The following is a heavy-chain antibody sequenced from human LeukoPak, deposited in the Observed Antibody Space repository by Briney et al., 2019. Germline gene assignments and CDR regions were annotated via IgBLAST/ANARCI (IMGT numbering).Heavy chain of an antibody. Sequence: PGGSLRLSCAASGFTFSRYWMSWVRQAPGRGREWVANIKEDGSEKHYVDSVKGRFSISRDNAKNSVYLQMNSLRAEDTAVYYCARVEAEKLRYFDWSYNAYYYYYYMDVWGKGTTVTISS. D-gene: IGHD3-9*01. CDR3: ARVEAEKLRYFDWSYNAYYYYYYMDV. V-gene: IGHV3-7*01. J-gene: IGHJ6*03. CDR2: IKEDGSEK. CDR1: GFTFSRYW.